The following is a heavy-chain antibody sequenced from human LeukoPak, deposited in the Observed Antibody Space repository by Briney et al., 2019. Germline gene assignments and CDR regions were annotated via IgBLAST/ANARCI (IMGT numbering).Heavy chain of an antibody. CDR2: IRQYVSAR. CDR1: GFAFSNYW. V-gene: IGHV3-7*01. D-gene: IGHD4-23*01. CDR3: AKAVVTATFDY. Sequence: GGSLRLSCAASGFAFSNYWMNWVRQAPGRGLEWGANIRQYVSARYYVYSVKGRVTISRDNAKTSLYLQMNSLRAEDTAIYYCAKAVVTATFDYWGQGILVTVSS. J-gene: IGHJ4*02.